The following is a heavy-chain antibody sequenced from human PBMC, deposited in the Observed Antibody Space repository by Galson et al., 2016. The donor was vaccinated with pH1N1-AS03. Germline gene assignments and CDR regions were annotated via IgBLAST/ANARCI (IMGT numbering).Heavy chain of an antibody. CDR2: ISAYYGDT. D-gene: IGHD3-3*01. V-gene: IGHV1-18*01. J-gene: IGHJ4*02. CDR1: GYTFTTYG. Sequence: SCKASGYTFTTYGISWVRQAPGQGLEWMGWISAYYGDTHFAHKFQERVTLTRDTSTATAYMELRNLISDDTAVYYCVRESEISGVVFFNYWGQGTLVTVSS. CDR3: VRESEISGVVFFNY.